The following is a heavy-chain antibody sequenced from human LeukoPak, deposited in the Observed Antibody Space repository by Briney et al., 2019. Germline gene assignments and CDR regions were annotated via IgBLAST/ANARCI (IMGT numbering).Heavy chain of an antibody. J-gene: IGHJ4*02. CDR2: IYSGGTA. Sequence: GGSLRLSCAASGFTVSDNYMSWVRQAPGKGLEWVSIIYSGGTAYYADSVKGRFTISRDNSKNTLYLQMNSLRAEDTAVYYCARDPGGSYLDYWGQGTLVTVSS. D-gene: IGHD1-26*01. CDR3: ARDPGGSYLDY. CDR1: GFTVSDNY. V-gene: IGHV3-66*01.